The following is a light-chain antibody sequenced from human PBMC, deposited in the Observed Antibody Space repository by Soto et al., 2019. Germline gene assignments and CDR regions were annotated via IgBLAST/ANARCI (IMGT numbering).Light chain of an antibody. V-gene: IGLV7-46*01. CDR3: LLSYSGTKV. CDR1: TGAVTSGHY. Sequence: QAVVTQEPSLTVSPGGTVTLTCGSSTGAVTSGHYPDWFQQKPGQAPRTLIYDTNNKHSWTPARFSGSLLGGKAALTLSGAQPEDEAEYYCLLSYSGTKVFGGGTQADRP. CDR2: DTN. J-gene: IGLJ3*02.